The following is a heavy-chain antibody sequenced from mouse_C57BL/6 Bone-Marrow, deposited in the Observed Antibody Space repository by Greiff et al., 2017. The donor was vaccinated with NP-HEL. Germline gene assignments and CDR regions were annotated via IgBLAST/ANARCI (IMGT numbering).Heavy chain of an antibody. V-gene: IGHV1-55*01. CDR2: IYPGSGST. J-gene: IGHJ4*01. Sequence: QVQLQQPGAELVKPGASVKMSCKASGYTFTSYWITWVKQRPGQGLEWIGDIYPGSGSTNYNEKFKSKATLTVDTSSSTASMQLSSLTSADSAVYYCARPPPTQGDYAMDYWGQGTSVTVSS. D-gene: IGHD6-1*01. CDR1: GYTFTSYW. CDR3: ARPPPTQGDYAMDY.